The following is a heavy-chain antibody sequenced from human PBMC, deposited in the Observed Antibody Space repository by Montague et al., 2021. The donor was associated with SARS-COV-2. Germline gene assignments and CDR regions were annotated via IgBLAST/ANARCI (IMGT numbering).Heavy chain of an antibody. V-gene: IGHV4-34*01. CDR3: ARVPGYYDSSGYYFDAFDI. CDR2: INHSGSI. J-gene: IGHJ3*02. CDR1: GGSFSGYY. D-gene: IGHD3-22*01. Sequence: SETLSLTCAVYGGSFSGYYWSWIRQPPGKGLEWIGEINHSGSINYNPSLKSRVTISVDTSKNQFSLKLSSVTAADTAVYYCARVPGYYDSSGYYFDAFDIWGQGTTVTVSS.